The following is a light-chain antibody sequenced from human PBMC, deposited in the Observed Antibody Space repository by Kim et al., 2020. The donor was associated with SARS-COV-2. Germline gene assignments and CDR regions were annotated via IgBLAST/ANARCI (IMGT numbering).Light chain of an antibody. CDR3: QQYGASLRT. J-gene: IGKJ2*01. Sequence: EIVFTQSPGTLSLSPGERATLSCRASQSVSSSSLAWYQQKPGQAPRLLIYGASIRATGIPDRFSGSGSGTDFTLTISRLEPEDFAVYYCQQYGASLRTFGQGTKLEI. CDR2: GAS. CDR1: QSVSSSS. V-gene: IGKV3-20*01.